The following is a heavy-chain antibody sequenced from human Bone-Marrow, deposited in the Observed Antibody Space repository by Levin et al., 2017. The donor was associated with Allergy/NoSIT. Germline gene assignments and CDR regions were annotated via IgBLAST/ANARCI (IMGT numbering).Heavy chain of an antibody. CDR3: ARDYDFSGYYYYFDY. CDR2: ISGTDDTI. J-gene: IGHJ4*02. V-gene: IGHV3-11*01. Sequence: LSFTCAASGFSFSDYYMSWIRQAPGKGLEWISYISGTDDTIYYADSVKGRFTISRDNTKKSLYLQMNGLRADDTAVYYCARDYDFSGYYYYFDYWGQGTRVTVSS. CDR1: GFSFSDYY. D-gene: IGHD3-22*01.